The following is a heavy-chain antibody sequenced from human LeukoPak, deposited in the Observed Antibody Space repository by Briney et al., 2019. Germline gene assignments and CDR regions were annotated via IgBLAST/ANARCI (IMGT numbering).Heavy chain of an antibody. CDR1: GFTFSDYY. Sequence: GGSLRLSCAASGFTFSDYYMSWIRQAPGKGLEWVSYISSSGSTIYYADSVKGRFTISRDSAKNSLYLQMNSLRAEDTAVYYCAREFRYCSGGSCLYYFDYWGQGTLVTVSS. D-gene: IGHD2-15*01. CDR3: AREFRYCSGGSCLYYFDY. CDR2: ISSSGSTI. V-gene: IGHV3-11*04. J-gene: IGHJ4*02.